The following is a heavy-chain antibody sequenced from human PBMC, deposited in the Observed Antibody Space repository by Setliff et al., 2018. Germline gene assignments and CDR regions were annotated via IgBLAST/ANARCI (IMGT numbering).Heavy chain of an antibody. V-gene: IGHV1-2*02. CDR1: GYIFSTYG. CDR2: INPNSGGT. CDR3: ARSRLYGGWFDP. Sequence: GASVKVSCKASGYIFSTYGITWVRQAPGQGLEWMGWINPNSGGTNYAQKFQGRVTMTRDTSISTAYMELSRLRSDDTAVYSCARSRLYGGWFDPWGQGTLVTVSS. D-gene: IGHD4-17*01. J-gene: IGHJ5*02.